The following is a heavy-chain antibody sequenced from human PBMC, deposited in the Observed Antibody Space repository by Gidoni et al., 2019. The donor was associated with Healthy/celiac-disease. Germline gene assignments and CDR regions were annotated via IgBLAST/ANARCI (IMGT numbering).Heavy chain of an antibody. CDR1: GFTFSSYA. D-gene: IGHD2-15*01. CDR3: AKVDGASNCSGGSCYYYYYGMDV. V-gene: IGHV3-23*01. J-gene: IGHJ6*02. Sequence: EVQLLESGGGLVQPGGSLRLSCAASGFTFSSYAMSWVRQAPGKGLEWVSAISGSGGSTYYADSVKGRFTISRDNSKNTLYLQMNSLRAEDTAVYYCAKVDGASNCSGGSCYYYYYGMDVWGQGTTVTVSS. CDR2: ISGSGGST.